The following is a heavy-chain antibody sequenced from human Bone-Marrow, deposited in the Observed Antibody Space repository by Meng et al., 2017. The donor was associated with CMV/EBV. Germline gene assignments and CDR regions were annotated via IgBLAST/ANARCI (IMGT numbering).Heavy chain of an antibody. CDR3: ARSGSGWYGGGMDY. Sequence: ASVKVSCKASGYTFTSYDINWVRQATGQGLEYMGWINPKSGNTDYARKFQGRITFTRNTSTNTAFMEVNSLRSEDTAFYYCARSGSGWYGGGMDYWGQGTLVTVSS. J-gene: IGHJ4*02. D-gene: IGHD6-19*01. CDR1: GYTFTSYD. V-gene: IGHV1-8*01. CDR2: INPKSGNT.